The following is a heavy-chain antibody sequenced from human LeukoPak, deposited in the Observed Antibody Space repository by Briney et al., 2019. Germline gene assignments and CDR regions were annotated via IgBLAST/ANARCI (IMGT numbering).Heavy chain of an antibody. CDR3: ICRDY. J-gene: IGHJ4*02. CDR2: INHNGNVN. V-gene: IGHV3-7*01. Sequence: GGSLRLSCAASGFTFSSYWMNWARQAPGKGLEWVASINHNGNVNYYVDSVKGRFTISRDNAKNSLYLQMNSLRAEDTAVYYCICRDYWGQGTLVTVSS. D-gene: IGHD2-15*01. CDR1: GFTFSSYW.